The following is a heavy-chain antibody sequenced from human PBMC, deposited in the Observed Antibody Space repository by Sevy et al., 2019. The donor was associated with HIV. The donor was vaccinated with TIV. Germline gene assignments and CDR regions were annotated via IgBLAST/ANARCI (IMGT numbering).Heavy chain of an antibody. V-gene: IGHV1-2*02. Sequence: ASVKVSCKASGYSFTGYYMNWVRQAPGQGLEWMGWLNPNTSDTTYSEKFEGRVTMTRDSSLSTAYLELRGLRSDDTAVYYCARDFLAVTSIPSDAFDIWGQGTLVTVSS. CDR2: LNPNTSDT. D-gene: IGHD2-21*02. CDR1: GYSFTGYY. J-gene: IGHJ3*02. CDR3: ARDFLAVTSIPSDAFDI.